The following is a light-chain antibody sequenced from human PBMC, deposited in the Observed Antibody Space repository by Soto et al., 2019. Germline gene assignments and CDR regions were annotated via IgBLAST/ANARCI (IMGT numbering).Light chain of an antibody. CDR3: QHWVDYMWT. V-gene: IGKV1-5*03. Sequence: DIHLTQSPSTLSASVGDRVTITCRASQSISSWLAWYQQKPGKAPKLLTLESGVPSRFSGSGSGTEFTLTISSLQPDDFATYYCQHWVDYMWTFGQGTKVEIK. J-gene: IGKJ1*01. CDR1: QSISSW.